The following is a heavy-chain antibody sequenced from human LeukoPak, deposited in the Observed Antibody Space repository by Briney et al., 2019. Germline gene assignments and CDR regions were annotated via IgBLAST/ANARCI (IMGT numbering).Heavy chain of an antibody. V-gene: IGHV3-53*01. Sequence: GGSLRLSCAASGFTVRSNYMSWVRQAPGKGLEWVSVIYSGGSTYYADSVKGRFTISRDNSKNTLYLQMNSLRAEDTAVYYCASPQIGGANYGMDVWGQGTTVTVSS. CDR1: GFTVRSNY. J-gene: IGHJ6*02. D-gene: IGHD1-26*01. CDR2: IYSGGST. CDR3: ASPQIGGANYGMDV.